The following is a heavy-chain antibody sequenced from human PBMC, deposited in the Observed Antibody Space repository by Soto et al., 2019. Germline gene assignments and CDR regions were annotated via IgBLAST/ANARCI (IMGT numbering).Heavy chain of an antibody. CDR1: GGSISSSGSY. Sequence: SETLSLTCTVSGGSISSSGSYWGWVRQPPGKGLEWIGSISYSGTTYYSPSLKSRVTISVDTSKNQFSLKLSSVTAADTAVYFCARLEGLATISYDLDFWGQGAQVTVSS. J-gene: IGHJ4*02. CDR3: ARLEGLATISYDLDF. D-gene: IGHD3-9*01. CDR2: ISYSGTT. V-gene: IGHV4-39*01.